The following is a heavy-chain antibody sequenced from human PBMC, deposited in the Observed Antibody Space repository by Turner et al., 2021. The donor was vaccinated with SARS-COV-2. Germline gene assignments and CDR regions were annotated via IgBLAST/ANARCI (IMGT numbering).Heavy chain of an antibody. CDR1: GGPFSSYA. V-gene: IGHV1-69*04. CDR3: ASLYQGIAADVISWFDT. D-gene: IGHD6-13*01. Sequence: QVQLVQSGAEVKKPGSSVKVSCKASGGPFSSYAISWVRQAPGQGLEWMGRRITNLGIANYKQKFKGRVTITADKSTNTDYMELSSRRSEDTAVYYCASLYQGIAADVISWFDTWGQGTLVTVSS. CDR2: RITNLGIA. J-gene: IGHJ5*02.